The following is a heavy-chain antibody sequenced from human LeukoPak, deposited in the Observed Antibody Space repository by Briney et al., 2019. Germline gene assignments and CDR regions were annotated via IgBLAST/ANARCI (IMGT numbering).Heavy chain of an antibody. D-gene: IGHD2-15*01. CDR1: GGSFSGYY. J-gene: IGHJ4*02. CDR3: AREDEADKDRAFDY. Sequence: SETLSLTCAVYGGSFSGYYWSWIRQPPGKGLEWIGDINHSGSTNYNPSLKSRVTISVDTSKNQFSLKLSSVTAADTAVYYCAREDEADKDRAFDYWGQGTLVTVSS. CDR2: INHSGST. V-gene: IGHV4-34*01.